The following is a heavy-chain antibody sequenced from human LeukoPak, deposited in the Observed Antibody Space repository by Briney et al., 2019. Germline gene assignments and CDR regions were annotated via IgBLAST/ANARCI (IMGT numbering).Heavy chain of an antibody. CDR3: ARKRYPAMGYFDY. CDR2: IYYRGNT. V-gene: IGHV4-59*01. Sequence: SETLSLTCTVSGVSISSYYWSWIRQPPGKGLEWIGHIYYRGNTNYNPSRKRRYTISVDTSKNQFSLKLSFVTAADTAVYYCARKRYPAMGYFDYWGQGTLVTVSS. CDR1: GVSISSYY. D-gene: IGHD5-18*01. J-gene: IGHJ4*02.